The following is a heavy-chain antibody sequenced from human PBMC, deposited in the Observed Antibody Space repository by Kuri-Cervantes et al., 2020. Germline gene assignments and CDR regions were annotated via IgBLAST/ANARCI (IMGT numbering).Heavy chain of an antibody. D-gene: IGHD1-26*01. J-gene: IGHJ6*02. Sequence: ASVKVSCKASGYTFTSYGISWVRQAPGQRLEWMGWSNAGNGNTKYSQEFQGRVTITRDTSASTAHMELSSLRSEDTAVYYCARDDRLGGSYYYGMDVWGQGTTVTGSS. CDR2: SNAGNGNT. V-gene: IGHV1-3*02. CDR3: ARDDRLGGSYYYGMDV. CDR1: GYTFTSYG.